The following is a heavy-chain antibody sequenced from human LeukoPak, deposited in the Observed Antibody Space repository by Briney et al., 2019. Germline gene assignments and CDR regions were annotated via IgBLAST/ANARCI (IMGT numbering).Heavy chain of an antibody. CDR1: GGSFSGYY. J-gene: IGHJ4*02. CDR2: INHSGST. D-gene: IGHD5-12*01. CDR3: ARRIIVATIDY. Sequence: SETLSLTCAVYGGSFSGYYWSWIRQPPGKGLEWIGEINHSGSTNYNPSLKSRVTISVDTSKNQFSLKLSSVTAADTAVYYCARRIIVATIDYWGQGTLVTVSS. V-gene: IGHV4-34*01.